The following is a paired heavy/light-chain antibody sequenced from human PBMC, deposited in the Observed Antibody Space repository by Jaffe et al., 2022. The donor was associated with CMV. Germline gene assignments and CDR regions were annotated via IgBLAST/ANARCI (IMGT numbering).Light chain of an antibody. Sequence: SSELTQDPAVSVALGQTVRITCQGDSLRDYYATWYQQKPGQAPLLVIFGKNNRPSGIPDRFSGSSSGNTASLTITGAQADDEADYYCNSRDSSANHLVFGGGTKLTVL. CDR2: GKN. CDR3: NSRDSSANHLV. J-gene: IGLJ2*01. CDR1: SLRDYY. V-gene: IGLV3-19*01.
Heavy chain of an antibody. V-gene: IGHV1-69*09. Sequence: QVQLVQSGAEVKKPGSSVKVSCQASGGTFSSYPISWVRQAPGQGLEWMGRIFPILDLPTYAQKFQGRVTISADRSTNTAYIELSSLRSEDTAVYFCAREVELATRPRNHYYHYMDVWGKGTTVTVSS. J-gene: IGHJ6*03. CDR2: IFPILDLP. CDR3: AREVELATRPRNHYYHYMDV. D-gene: IGHD5-12*01. CDR1: GGTFSSYP.